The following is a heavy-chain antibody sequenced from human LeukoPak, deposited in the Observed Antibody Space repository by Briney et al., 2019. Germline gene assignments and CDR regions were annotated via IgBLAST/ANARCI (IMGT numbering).Heavy chain of an antibody. V-gene: IGHV1-3*01. CDR3: ARGPRAAADDY. Sequence: GASVKVSCKASGYTFTSYAMHWVRQAPGQRREWMGWINAGNGNTKYSQKFQGRVTITRDTSASTAYMELSSLTSEDTAVYYCARGPRAAADDYWGQGTLVTVSS. CDR2: INAGNGNT. J-gene: IGHJ4*02. CDR1: GYTFTSYA. D-gene: IGHD6-13*01.